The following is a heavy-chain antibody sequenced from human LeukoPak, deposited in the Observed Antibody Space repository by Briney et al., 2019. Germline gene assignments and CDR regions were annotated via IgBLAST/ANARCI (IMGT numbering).Heavy chain of an antibody. CDR3: ARVGIQRYFDY. CDR2: ISGSGGST. D-gene: IGHD5-18*01. J-gene: IGHJ4*02. V-gene: IGHV3-23*01. CDR1: GFTFSSFA. Sequence: GSLRLSCAASGFTFSSFAMSWVRQAPGKGLEWVSAISGSGGSTYYADSVKGRFTISRDNAKNTLYLQMNSLRAEDTAVYYCARVGIQRYFDYWGQGTLVTVSS.